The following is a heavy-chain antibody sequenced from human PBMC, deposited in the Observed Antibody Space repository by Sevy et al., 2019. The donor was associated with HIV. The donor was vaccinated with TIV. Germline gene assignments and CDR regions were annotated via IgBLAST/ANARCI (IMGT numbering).Heavy chain of an antibody. CDR1: GFIFNNYD. D-gene: IGHD2-15*01. Sequence: GESLKISCAASGFIFNNYDMYWIRQAPGKGLEWVASVSYDGADKDYADIVKGRFTISRDSSRSMLYLQMSSLRPEDTGLYFCAKDMVDCSGGTCYSGAVSPFESWGQGTLVTVSS. V-gene: IGHV3-30*18. CDR2: VSYDGADK. J-gene: IGHJ4*02. CDR3: AKDMVDCSGGTCYSGAVSPFES.